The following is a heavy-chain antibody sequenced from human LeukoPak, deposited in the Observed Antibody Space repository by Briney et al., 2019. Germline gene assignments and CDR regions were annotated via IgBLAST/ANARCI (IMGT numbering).Heavy chain of an antibody. D-gene: IGHD6-13*01. V-gene: IGHV3-23*01. J-gene: IGHJ4*02. CDR2: ISGSGGST. Sequence: GGSLRLSCAASGFTFSSYAMSWGRKAPGKGLEWVSAISGSGGSTYYADSVKGRFTISRDNSKNTLYLQMNSLRAEDTAVYYCAMYSSSWYNYYYYFDYWGQGTLVTVSS. CDR3: AMYSSSWYNYYYYFDY. CDR1: GFTFSSYA.